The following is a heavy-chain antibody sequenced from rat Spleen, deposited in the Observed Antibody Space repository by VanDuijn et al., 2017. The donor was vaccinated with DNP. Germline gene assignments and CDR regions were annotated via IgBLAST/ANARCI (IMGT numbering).Heavy chain of an antibody. V-gene: IGHV5-31*01. Sequence: EVQLEESGGGPVQPGRSLKLSCVASGFIFSNYWMTWIRQAPGKGVEWVASITNSGDRSYYSDSVKGRFSLSRDNAKSTLYRQVNSLRSEDTATYYCTSTPHIRTASPFDYWGQGVMVTVSS. CDR3: TSTPHIRTASPFDY. J-gene: IGHJ2*01. D-gene: IGHD3-8*01. CDR2: ITNSGDRS. CDR1: GFIFSNYW.